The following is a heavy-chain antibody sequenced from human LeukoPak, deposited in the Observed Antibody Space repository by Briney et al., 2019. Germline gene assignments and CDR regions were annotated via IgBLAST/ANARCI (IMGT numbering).Heavy chain of an antibody. V-gene: IGHV1-2*02. D-gene: IGHD3-9*01. J-gene: IGHJ4*02. CDR3: ARGDYDILTGWPY. CDR1: GYSFTGYY. Sequence: ASVKVSCKTSGYSFTGYYMHWVRQAPGQGLEWMGWINPISGGSKYAQNFQGRVTMTGDTSISTAYMELSSLTSDDTALYYCARGDYDILTGWPYWGQGTLVTVSS. CDR2: INPISGGS.